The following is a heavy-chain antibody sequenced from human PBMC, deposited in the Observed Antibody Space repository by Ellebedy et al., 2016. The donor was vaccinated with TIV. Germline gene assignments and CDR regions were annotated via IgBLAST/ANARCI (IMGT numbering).Heavy chain of an antibody. D-gene: IGHD3-22*01. J-gene: IGHJ4*02. Sequence: SETLSLTCTVSGDFVTSGAYYWSWIRQPPGKGLEWIGYILYSGATDSNPSLLSRVTMSVDTSRNQFSLNLTSVTAADTAVYFCARDSPAYYNSRGFYYWGQGILVTVSS. CDR1: GDFVTSGAYY. V-gene: IGHV4-61*08. CDR3: ARDSPAYYNSRGFYY. CDR2: ILYSGAT.